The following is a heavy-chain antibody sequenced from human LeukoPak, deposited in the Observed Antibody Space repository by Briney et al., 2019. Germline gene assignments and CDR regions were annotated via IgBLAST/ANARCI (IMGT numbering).Heavy chain of an antibody. CDR3: ARVSDSDYYDSSGSDGDAFDI. D-gene: IGHD3-22*01. J-gene: IGHJ3*02. V-gene: IGHV3-48*03. CDR1: GFTFSSYE. CDR2: ISSSGSTI. Sequence: GGSLRLSCAASGFTFSSYEMNWVRQAPGKGLEWVSYISSSGSTIYYADSVKGRFTIPRDNAKNSLYLQMNSLRAEDTAAYYCARVSDSDYYDSSGSDGDAFDIWGQGTMVTVSS.